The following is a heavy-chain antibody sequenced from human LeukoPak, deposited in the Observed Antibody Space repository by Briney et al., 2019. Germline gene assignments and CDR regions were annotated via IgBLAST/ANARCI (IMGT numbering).Heavy chain of an antibody. CDR1: GGSISSGGYS. J-gene: IGHJ5*02. V-gene: IGHV4-30-2*01. Sequence: PSETLSLACAVSGGSISSGGYSWSWIRQPPGKGLEWIGYIYHSGSTYYNPSLKSRVTISVDTSKNQFSLKLSSVTAADTAVYYCARGTDFWFDPWGQGTLVTVSS. D-gene: IGHD3-3*01. CDR3: ARGTDFWFDP. CDR2: IYHSGST.